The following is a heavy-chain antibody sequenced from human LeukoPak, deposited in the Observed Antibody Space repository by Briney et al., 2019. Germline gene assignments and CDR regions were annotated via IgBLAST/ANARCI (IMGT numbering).Heavy chain of an antibody. CDR3: AKDPAPLFSGAYYFDY. D-gene: IGHD6-19*01. J-gene: IGHJ4*02. V-gene: IGHV3-7*03. CDR2: IKQDVTEK. Sequence: GGSLRLSCAASGFTFSSYWMSWVRQAPGKGLEWVAYIKQDVTEKYYVDSVKGRFSISRDNAKNSLYLQMNSLRAEDTALYYCAKDPAPLFSGAYYFDYWGQGTLVTVSS. CDR1: GFTFSSYW.